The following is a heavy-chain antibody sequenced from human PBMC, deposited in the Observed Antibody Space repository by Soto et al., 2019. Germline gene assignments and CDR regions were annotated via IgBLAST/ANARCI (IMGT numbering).Heavy chain of an antibody. Sequence: PSETLSLTCAVYGGSFSGYYWSWIRQPPGKGLEWIGEINHSGSTNYNPSLKSRVTISVDTSKNQFSLKLSSVTAADTAVYYCARRERVARVGHWGQGTLVTVSS. CDR3: ARRERVARVGH. V-gene: IGHV4-34*01. CDR2: INHSGST. J-gene: IGHJ4*02. D-gene: IGHD2-15*01. CDR1: GGSFSGYY.